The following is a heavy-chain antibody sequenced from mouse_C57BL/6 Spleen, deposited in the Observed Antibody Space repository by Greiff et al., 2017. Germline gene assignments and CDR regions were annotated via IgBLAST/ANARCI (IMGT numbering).Heavy chain of an antibody. CDR2: ISDGGSYT. Sequence: EVHLVESGGGLVKPGGSLKLSCAASGFTFSSYAMSWVRQTPDKRLEWVATISDGGSYTYYPDNVKGRFTISRDNAKNNLYLQMSHLKSEDTAMYYCARGGDGYLAWFAYWGQGTLVTVSA. J-gene: IGHJ3*01. V-gene: IGHV5-4*01. D-gene: IGHD2-3*01. CDR1: GFTFSSYA. CDR3: ARGGDGYLAWFAY.